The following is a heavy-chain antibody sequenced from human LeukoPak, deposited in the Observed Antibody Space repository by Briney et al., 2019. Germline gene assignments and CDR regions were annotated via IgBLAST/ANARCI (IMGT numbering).Heavy chain of an antibody. CDR2: INWNGGST. J-gene: IGHJ4*02. CDR1: GFTFDDYG. D-gene: IGHD3-10*01. V-gene: IGHV3-20*04. CDR3: ARDSSMLRGPLVIYYFDF. Sequence: RSGGSLRLSCAASGFTFDDYGMSWVRQAPGKGLEWVSGINWNGGSTGYADSVKGRFTISRDNAKNTLYLQMNSLRVEDTAVYYCARDSSMLRGPLVIYYFDFWGQGTLVTVSS.